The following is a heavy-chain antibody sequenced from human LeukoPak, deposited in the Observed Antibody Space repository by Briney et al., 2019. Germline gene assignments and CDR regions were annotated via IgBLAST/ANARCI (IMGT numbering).Heavy chain of an antibody. J-gene: IGHJ3*02. CDR3: AKDLPETYYYDSSGYHDAFDI. D-gene: IGHD3-22*01. V-gene: IGHV1-69*05. CDR1: GGTFSSYA. Sequence: ASVKVSCKASGGTFSSYAISWVRQAPGQGLEWMGGIIPIFGTANYAQKFQGRVTITTDESTSTAYMELSSLRAEDTAVYYCAKDLPETYYYDSSGYHDAFDIWGQGTMVTVSS. CDR2: IIPIFGTA.